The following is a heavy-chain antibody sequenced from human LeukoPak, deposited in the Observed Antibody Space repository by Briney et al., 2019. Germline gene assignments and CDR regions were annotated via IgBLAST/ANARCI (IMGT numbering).Heavy chain of an antibody. CDR2: IYYSGST. J-gene: IGHJ3*02. Sequence: PSETLSLTCTVSGGSISSSSYYWGWIRQPPGKGLEWIGSIYYSGSTYYNPSLKSRVTISVDTSKNQFSLKLSSVTAADTVVYYCARHERGYSYNDAFDIWGQGTMVTVSS. CDR1: GGSISSSSYY. V-gene: IGHV4-39*01. D-gene: IGHD5-18*01. CDR3: ARHERGYSYNDAFDI.